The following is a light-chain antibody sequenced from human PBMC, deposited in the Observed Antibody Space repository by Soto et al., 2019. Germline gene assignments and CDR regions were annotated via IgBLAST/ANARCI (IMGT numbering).Light chain of an antibody. J-gene: IGLJ2*01. CDR2: DVN. Sequence: QSALTQPASVSGSPGQSITISCTGTSSDIGAFTFVSWYQQHPGKVPKLMIFDVNRRPSGVSDRFSGSKSGNTASLTISGLQAEDEADYYCCSYAASSTSVVFGGGTKVTVL. V-gene: IGLV2-23*02. CDR3: CSYAASSTSVV. CDR1: SSDIGAFTF.